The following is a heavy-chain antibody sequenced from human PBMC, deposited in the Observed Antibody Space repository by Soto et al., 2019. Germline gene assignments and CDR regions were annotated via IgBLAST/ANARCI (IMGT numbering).Heavy chain of an antibody. CDR1: GFTFNSYD. V-gene: IGHV3-21*01. J-gene: IGHJ4*02. CDR2: ISSSSSYI. D-gene: IGHD6-6*01. CDR3: ARDRIAARPRGKEGFDY. Sequence: EVQLLESGGGLVQPGGSLRLSCAASGFTFNSYDMSWVRQVPGKGLEWVSAISSSSSYIYYADSVKGRFTISRDNAKNSLYLQMNSLRAEDTAVYYCARDRIAARPRGKEGFDYWGQGTLVTVSS.